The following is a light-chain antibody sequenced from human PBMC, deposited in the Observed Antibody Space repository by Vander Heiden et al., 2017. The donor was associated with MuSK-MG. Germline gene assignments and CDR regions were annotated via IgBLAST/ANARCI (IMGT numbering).Light chain of an antibody. Sequence: QSALTQPAPVSGSPGRSITISCTGTSSDVGGYNYVSWYQHHPGKAPKLMIYEVSSRPSGVSDRFSGSKSGNTASLTISGLQADDEADYYCISYTSSTSWVFGGGTKVTVL. CDR3: ISYTSSTSWV. J-gene: IGLJ3*02. CDR1: SSDVGGYNY. V-gene: IGLV2-14*01. CDR2: EVS.